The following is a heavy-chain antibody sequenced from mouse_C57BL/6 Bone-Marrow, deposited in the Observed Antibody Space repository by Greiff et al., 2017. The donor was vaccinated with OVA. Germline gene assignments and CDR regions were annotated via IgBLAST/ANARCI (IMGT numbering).Heavy chain of an antibody. J-gene: IGHJ3*01. CDR3: ARWLLQGWFAY. D-gene: IGHD2-3*01. Sequence: VKVVESGAELARPGASVKLSCKASGYTFTSYGISWVKLRTGQGLEWIGEIYPRSGNTYYNEKFKGKATLTADKSSSTAYMELRSLTSEDSAVYFCARWLLQGWFAYWGQGTLVTVSA. V-gene: IGHV1-81*01. CDR1: GYTFTSYG. CDR2: IYPRSGNT.